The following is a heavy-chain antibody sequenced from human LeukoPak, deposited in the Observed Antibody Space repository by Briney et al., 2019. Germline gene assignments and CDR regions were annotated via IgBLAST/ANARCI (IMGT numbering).Heavy chain of an antibody. CDR1: GFTFSGYE. Sequence: PGGSLRLSCAASGFTFSGYEMNWVRQAPGKGLEWVSYISSSGSTIYYADSVKGRFTISRDNAKNSLYLQMNSLRAEDTAVYYCASQRWLQSSFDYWGQGTLVTVSS. D-gene: IGHD5-24*01. CDR2: ISSSGSTI. V-gene: IGHV3-48*03. J-gene: IGHJ4*02. CDR3: ASQRWLQSSFDY.